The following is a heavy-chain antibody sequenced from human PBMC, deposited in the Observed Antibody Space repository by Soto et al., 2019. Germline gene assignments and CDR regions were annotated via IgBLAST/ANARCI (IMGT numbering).Heavy chain of an antibody. CDR3: AKVGMVGTVLGSWFDP. CDR2: IYTRGST. V-gene: IGHV4-4*07. Sequence: QVQLQESGPGLVKPSETLSLTCTVSGGSISTYYWSWIRQPAGKGLEWIGRIYTRGSTNYNPSLKCRVTMSVDTSKNQFSLKLSSVTAADTGVYYCAKVGMVGTVLGSWFDPCGQGILVTVSS. D-gene: IGHD6-19*01. CDR1: GGSISTYY. J-gene: IGHJ5*02.